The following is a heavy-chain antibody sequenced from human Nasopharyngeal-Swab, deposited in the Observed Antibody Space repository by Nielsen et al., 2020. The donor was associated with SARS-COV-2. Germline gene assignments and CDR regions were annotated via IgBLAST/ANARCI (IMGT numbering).Heavy chain of an antibody. CDR3: ARSVSDYTNNDRFDYFDP. CDR2: IYYTGST. D-gene: IGHD4-11*01. Sequence: SETLSLTCTVSGGSINSNYWTWIRQSPGKGLAWIGYIYYTGSTNSNPSLKTRVSISVDTSRNQFSLRLSSVTAADTAVYYCARSVSDYTNNDRFDYFDPWGQGSLVTFSS. J-gene: IGHJ5*02. V-gene: IGHV4-59*01. CDR1: GGSINSNY.